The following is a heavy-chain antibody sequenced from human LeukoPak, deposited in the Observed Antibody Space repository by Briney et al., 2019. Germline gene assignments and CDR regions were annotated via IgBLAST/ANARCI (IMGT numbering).Heavy chain of an antibody. J-gene: IGHJ4*02. CDR3: AGGYYYDY. CDR1: GFTFSSYA. D-gene: IGHD3-16*01. V-gene: IGHV3-30-3*01. CDR2: ISYDGSNK. Sequence: GRSLRLSCAASGFTFSSYAMRWVRQAPGKGLEWVAVISYDGSNKYYADSVKGRFTISRDNSKNTLYLQMNSLRAEDTAVYYCAGGYYYDYWGQGTLVTVSS.